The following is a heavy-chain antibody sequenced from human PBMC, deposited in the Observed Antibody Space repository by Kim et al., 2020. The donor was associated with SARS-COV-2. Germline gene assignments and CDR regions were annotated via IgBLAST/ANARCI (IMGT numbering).Heavy chain of an antibody. D-gene: IGHD3-9*01. V-gene: IGHV3-9*01. CDR3: AKDRGFDWRAVVTPGGGRDAFDI. CDR1: GFTFDDYA. J-gene: IGHJ3*02. Sequence: GGSLRLSCAASGFTFDDYAMHWVRQAPGKGLEWVSGISWNSGSIGYADSVKGRFTISRDNAKNSLYLQMNSLRAEDTALYYCAKDRGFDWRAVVTPGGGRDAFDIWGQGTMVTVSS. CDR2: ISWNSGSI.